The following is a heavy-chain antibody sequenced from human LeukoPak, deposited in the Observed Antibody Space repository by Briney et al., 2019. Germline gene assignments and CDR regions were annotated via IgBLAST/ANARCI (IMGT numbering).Heavy chain of an antibody. CDR3: ARASREKRDMITFGGVIVPSRYYFDY. D-gene: IGHD3-16*02. CDR2: IIPIFGTA. Sequence: GASVKVSCKASGYTFTSYYMHWVRQAPGQGLEWMGGIIPIFGTANYAQKFQGRVTITADESTSTAYMELSSLRSEDTAVYYCARASREKRDMITFGGVIVPSRYYFDYWGQGTLVTVSS. V-gene: IGHV1-69*13. J-gene: IGHJ4*02. CDR1: GYTFTSYY.